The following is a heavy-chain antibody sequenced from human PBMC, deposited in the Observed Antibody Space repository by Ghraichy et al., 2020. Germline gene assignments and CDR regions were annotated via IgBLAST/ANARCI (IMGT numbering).Heavy chain of an antibody. CDR3: ARDPYGDYKYGGTDY. D-gene: IGHD4-17*01. J-gene: IGHJ4*02. CDR1: GFSFSRHW. CDR2: IKSDGSDS. Sequence: GGSLRLSCVASGFSFSRHWMSWVRQAPGKGLEWVASIKSDGSDSVYVDSVKGRFIISRDNAKNSVSLEMNSLRGDDTAVYYCARDPYGDYKYGGTDYWGQGTLVSVSS. V-gene: IGHV3-7*01.